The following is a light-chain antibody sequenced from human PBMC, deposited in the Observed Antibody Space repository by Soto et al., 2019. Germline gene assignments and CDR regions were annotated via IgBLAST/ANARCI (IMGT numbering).Light chain of an antibody. CDR3: SSYTSSSTHVV. V-gene: IGLV2-14*01. CDR1: SSDVGGYNY. J-gene: IGLJ2*01. CDR2: DVS. Sequence: QSALTQPASVSGSPGQSITISCTGTSSDVGGYNYVSWYQQHPGKAPKLMIYDVSNRPSGVSNRFSGCKSGNTASLTISGLQDEDEADYYCSSYTSSSTHVVFGGGTKLTVL.